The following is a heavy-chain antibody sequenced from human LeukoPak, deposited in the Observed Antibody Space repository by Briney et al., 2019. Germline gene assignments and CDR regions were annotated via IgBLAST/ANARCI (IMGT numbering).Heavy chain of an antibody. D-gene: IGHD3-10*02. Sequence: SETLSLTCTVSGGSISSSSYYWGWIRQPPGKGLEWIGSISYSGSTYYNPSLKSRVTISVDTSKSQFSLKLSSVTAADTAVYYCARYMNSIVRAEVDSWGQGTLVTVSS. J-gene: IGHJ4*02. V-gene: IGHV4-39*01. CDR1: GGSISSSSYY. CDR3: ARYMNSIVRAEVDS. CDR2: ISYSGST.